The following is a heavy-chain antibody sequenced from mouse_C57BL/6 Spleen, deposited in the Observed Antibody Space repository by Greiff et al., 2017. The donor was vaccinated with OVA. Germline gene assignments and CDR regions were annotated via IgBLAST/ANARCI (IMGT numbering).Heavy chain of an antibody. Sequence: VQLQQPGAELVKPGASVNMSCKASGYTFTSYWITWVKQRPGQGLEWIGDIYPGSGSTNYNEKFKSKATLTVDTSSSTAYMQLSSLTSEDSAVYYCARPPTYYSNYWFAYWGQGTLVTVSA. CDR1: GYTFTSYW. D-gene: IGHD2-5*01. CDR2: IYPGSGST. J-gene: IGHJ3*01. CDR3: ARPPTYYSNYWFAY. V-gene: IGHV1-55*01.